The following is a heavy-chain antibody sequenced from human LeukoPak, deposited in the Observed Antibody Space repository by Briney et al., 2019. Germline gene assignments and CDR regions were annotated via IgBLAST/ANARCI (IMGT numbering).Heavy chain of an antibody. V-gene: IGHV3-11*01. Sequence: GGSLRLSCAASGFTFNDYYMCWIRQAPGKGLEWLSVISNTGRSTYYADSVKGRFTISRDSAPSALYMQMNTLRADSTAVYYCARDESESSYYFDSWGQGTLVIVSS. CDR2: ISNTGRST. J-gene: IGHJ4*02. CDR1: GFTFNDYY. CDR3: ARDESESSYYFDS. D-gene: IGHD1-26*01.